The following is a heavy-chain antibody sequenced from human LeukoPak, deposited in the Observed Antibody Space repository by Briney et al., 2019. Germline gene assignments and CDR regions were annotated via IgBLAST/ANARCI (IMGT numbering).Heavy chain of an antibody. V-gene: IGHV3-23*01. J-gene: IGHJ6*03. D-gene: IGHD3-3*01. CDR3: ARDYDRYYMDV. CDR1: GLTFSSYG. Sequence: SGGSLRLSCAASGLTFSSYGMSWVRQAPGRGLEWVSAISGSGGSTYYADSVKGRFTISRDNSKSTLYLQMNSLRAEDTAVYYCARDYDRYYMDVWGKGTTVTVSS. CDR2: ISGSGGST.